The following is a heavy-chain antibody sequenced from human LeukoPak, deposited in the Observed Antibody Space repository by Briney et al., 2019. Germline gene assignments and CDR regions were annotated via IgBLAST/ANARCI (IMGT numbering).Heavy chain of an antibody. J-gene: IGHJ4*02. CDR1: GFTFSSYS. D-gene: IGHD3-3*01. V-gene: IGHV3-21*01. CDR3: ARNGELWSGYYGTFDY. Sequence: GGSLRLSCAASGFTFSSYSMNWVRQAPGKGLEWVSSISSSSSYIYYADSVKGRFTIFRDNAKNSLYLQMNSLRAEDTAVYYCARNGELWSGYYGTFDYWGQGTLVTVSS. CDR2: ISSSSSYI.